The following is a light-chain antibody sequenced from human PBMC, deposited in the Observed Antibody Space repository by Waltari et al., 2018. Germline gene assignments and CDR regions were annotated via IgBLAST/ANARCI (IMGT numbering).Light chain of an antibody. Sequence: DIQMTQSPSSLSASVGDRVTITCQASQNTSNYLNWYQQKPAKAPKLLIYDASNLETGVPSRFSGSGAGTDFTFPISRLKTEDIATYYCQQYDNLPLTFGGGTKVEIK. J-gene: IGKJ4*01. CDR2: DAS. CDR3: QQYDNLPLT. CDR1: QNTSNY. V-gene: IGKV1-33*01.